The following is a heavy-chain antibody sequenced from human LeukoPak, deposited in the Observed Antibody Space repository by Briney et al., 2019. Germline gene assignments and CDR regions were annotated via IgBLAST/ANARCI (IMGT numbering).Heavy chain of an antibody. CDR1: GYTFTSYG. Sequence: GASVTVSFKASGYTFTSYGISWVRQAPGQGLEWMGWISAYNGNTNYAQKLQGRVTMTTDTSTSTACMELRSLRSDDTAVYYCARAPLYCGGDCWFDPWGQGTLVTVSS. V-gene: IGHV1-18*01. CDR3: ARAPLYCGGDCWFDP. CDR2: ISAYNGNT. D-gene: IGHD2-21*02. J-gene: IGHJ5*02.